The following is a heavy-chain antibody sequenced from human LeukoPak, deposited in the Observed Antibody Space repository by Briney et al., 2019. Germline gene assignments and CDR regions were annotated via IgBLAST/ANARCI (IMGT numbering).Heavy chain of an antibody. Sequence: GGSLRLSCAASGFTFSSYGMSCVRQAAGKGLEWVSAISGSGGSTYYADSVKGRFTISRDNSKNTLYLQMNSLRAEDTAVYYCAKFLRYYDSSGYNYFDYWGQGTLVTVSS. CDR1: GFTFSSYG. CDR3: AKFLRYYDSSGYNYFDY. CDR2: ISGSGGST. V-gene: IGHV3-23*01. D-gene: IGHD3-22*01. J-gene: IGHJ4*02.